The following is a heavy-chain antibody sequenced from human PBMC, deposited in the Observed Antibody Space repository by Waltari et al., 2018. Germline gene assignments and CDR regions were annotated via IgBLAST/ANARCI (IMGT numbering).Heavy chain of an antibody. CDR3: ARWQQWPVRAFDY. CDR2: IYSGGST. V-gene: IGHV3-53*01. D-gene: IGHD6-19*01. CDR1: GFRAGRNY. J-gene: IGHJ4*02. Sequence: EVQLVESGGGLIQQGGSLRLHSAASGFRAGRNYMSWVRQAPGRGLEWVSLIYSGGSTYYADSVKGRFTISRDNSKNTLYLQMDSLSVEDTAVYYCARWQQWPVRAFDYWGQGTLVTVSS.